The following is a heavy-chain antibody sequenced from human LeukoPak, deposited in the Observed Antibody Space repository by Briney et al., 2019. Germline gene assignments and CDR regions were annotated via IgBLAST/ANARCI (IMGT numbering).Heavy chain of an antibody. CDR1: GASISSYY. Sequence: PSENLSLTCTVSGASISSYYWSWIRQPAGKGLEWIGHFYTSGSTNYNPSLKSRVTMSIDTSNNQFSLNLTSVTAADTAVYYCAREVSGTVNWGQGTLVTVSS. V-gene: IGHV4-4*07. CDR3: AREVSGTVN. CDR2: FYTSGST. D-gene: IGHD4-17*01. J-gene: IGHJ4*02.